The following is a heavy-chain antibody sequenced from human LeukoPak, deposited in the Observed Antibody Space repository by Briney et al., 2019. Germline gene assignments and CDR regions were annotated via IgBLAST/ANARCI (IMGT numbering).Heavy chain of an antibody. D-gene: IGHD3-22*01. CDR2: ISWNSENI. CDR1: GFTFDDYA. CDR3: AKDIVATMIVVVNAFDV. J-gene: IGHJ3*01. V-gene: IGHV3-9*01. Sequence: PGSSLRLSCAASGFTFDDYAMHWVRQAPGKGLEGVSGISWNSENIDYADSVEGRFTISRDNAKKSLYLQMNSLRAEDTAFYYCAKDIVATMIVVVNAFDVWGQGTMVTVSS.